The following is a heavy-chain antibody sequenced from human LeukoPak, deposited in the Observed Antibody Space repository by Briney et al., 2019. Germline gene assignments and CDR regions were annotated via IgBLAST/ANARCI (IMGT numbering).Heavy chain of an antibody. CDR1: GASLSTSY. J-gene: IGHJ2*01. D-gene: IGHD3-3*01. Sequence: SETLSLTCTVAGASLSTSYWNWIRQSAENGLEWIGRSYGLGITTYNPSLESRVTVSVDITKNQFSLNLTSVTAADTAVYHCARDATTFGSDLRKNWYFDLWGRGTLVTVSS. CDR3: ARDATTFGSDLRKNWYFDL. V-gene: IGHV4-4*07. CDR2: SYGLGIT.